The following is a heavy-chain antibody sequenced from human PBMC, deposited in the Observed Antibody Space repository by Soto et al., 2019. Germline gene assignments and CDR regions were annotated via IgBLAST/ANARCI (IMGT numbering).Heavy chain of an antibody. D-gene: IGHD3-3*01. J-gene: IGHJ6*03. CDR1: GFTFSGSA. CDR3: SRQASDFWSGKPQYYMDV. CDR2: IRSKGNNYAA. Sequence: EVQLVESGGGVVQPGGSLKLSCAASGFTFSGSALHWVRQASGKGLEWVGRIRSKGNNYAAAYGASLKGRFTISRDDSKNTEYLQMNSLNTEDTAVYYCSRQASDFWSGKPQYYMDVWGKGTTVTVSS. V-gene: IGHV3-73*01.